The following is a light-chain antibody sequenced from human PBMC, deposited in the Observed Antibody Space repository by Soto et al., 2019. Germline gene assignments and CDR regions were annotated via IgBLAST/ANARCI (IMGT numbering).Light chain of an antibody. CDR1: SSEVGSYNL. CDR2: EGS. V-gene: IGLV2-23*01. J-gene: IGLJ1*01. Sequence: QSALTHPASVSGSPGQSITISCTGTSSEVGSYNLVSWYHQHPGKAPKLMIDEGSKRPSGVANRFSGSKSGNTASLTISGLQAEDEADYYCCSYAGSSTYVFGTGTKVTVL. CDR3: CSYAGSSTYV.